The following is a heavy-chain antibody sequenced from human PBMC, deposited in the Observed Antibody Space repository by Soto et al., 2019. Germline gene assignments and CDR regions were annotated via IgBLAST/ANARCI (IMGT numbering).Heavy chain of an antibody. V-gene: IGHV3-15*01. CDR2: IKSKTDGGTT. Sequence: EVQLVESGGGLVKPGGSLRLSCAASGFTFNNAWMSWVRQAPGKGLEWVGRIKSKTDGGTTDYAAPVNGKITISRDDSKNTLYLQVNSVKTEDSAVYYCATDSKSRAWDTSYYYYGMDVWGQRTTVTVSS. CDR1: GFTFNNAW. D-gene: IGHD5-18*01. J-gene: IGHJ6*02. CDR3: ATDSKSRAWDTSYYYYGMDV.